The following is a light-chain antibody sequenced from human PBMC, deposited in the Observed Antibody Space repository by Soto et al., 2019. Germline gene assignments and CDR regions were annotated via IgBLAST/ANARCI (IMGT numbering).Light chain of an antibody. J-gene: IGKJ1*01. Sequence: EIVMTQSPATLSLSPGERATLSCRASQSVSSNLAWYQQKPGQAPRLLIYGASTRATGIPDRFSGSGSGTDFTLTISRLEHEDVAVYYCQQYGSSTWTFGQGTKVDIK. CDR3: QQYGSSTWT. CDR2: GAS. V-gene: IGKV3-20*01. CDR1: QSVSSN.